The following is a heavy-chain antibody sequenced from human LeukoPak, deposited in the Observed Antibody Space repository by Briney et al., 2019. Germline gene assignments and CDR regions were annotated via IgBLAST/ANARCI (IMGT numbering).Heavy chain of an antibody. CDR3: ARYGTPNRPDRIMITFGGVTHPIDY. V-gene: IGHV3-7*01. J-gene: IGHJ4*02. CDR2: IKQDGSEK. Sequence: GGSLRLSCAASGFTFSSYWMSWVRQAPGKGLEWVANIKQDGSEKYYVDSVKGRFTISRDNAKNSLYLQMNSLRAEDTAVYYCARYGTPNRPDRIMITFGGVTHPIDYWGQGTLVTVSS. D-gene: IGHD3-16*01. CDR1: GFTFSSYW.